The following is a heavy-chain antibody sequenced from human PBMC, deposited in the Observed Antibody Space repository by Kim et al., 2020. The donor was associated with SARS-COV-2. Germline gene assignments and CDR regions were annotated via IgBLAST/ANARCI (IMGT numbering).Heavy chain of an antibody. CDR1: GGSFSGYY. Sequence: SETLSLTCAVYGGSFSGYYWSWIRQPPGKGLEWIGEINHSGSTNYNPSLKSRVTISVDTSKNQFSLKLSSVTAADTAVYYCARGFWPGIVWRFGELLPYYFDYWGQGTLVTVSS. CDR2: INHSGST. D-gene: IGHD3-10*01. V-gene: IGHV4-34*01. J-gene: IGHJ4*02. CDR3: ARGFWPGIVWRFGELLPYYFDY.